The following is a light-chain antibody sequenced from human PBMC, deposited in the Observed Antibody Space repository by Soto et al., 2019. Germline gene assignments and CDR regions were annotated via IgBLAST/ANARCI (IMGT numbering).Light chain of an antibody. CDR2: GAS. J-gene: IGKJ1*01. CDR1: QSVSIL. Sequence: EIVRTQKPATRSVSGGEIATLSCRASQSVSILLAWYQQKPGQAPRLLIYGASTRATGIPARFSGSGSGTEFTLTISSPQYADCAVYYCQQYSNWPSWTFGRGTKVDNK. CDR3: QQYSNWPSWT. V-gene: IGKV3-15*01.